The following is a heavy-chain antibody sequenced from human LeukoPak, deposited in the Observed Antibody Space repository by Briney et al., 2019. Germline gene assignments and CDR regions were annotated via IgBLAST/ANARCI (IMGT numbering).Heavy chain of an antibody. Sequence: SETLSLACTVSNGSISISSYYWGGIRQPPGKGVEGIGSIYYSGSTYYNPSLKSRVTISVDTSKNQFSLKLSSVTAADTAVYYCARDGVSSSWTTGSNWGQGTLVTVSS. CDR3: ARDGVSSSWTTGSN. D-gene: IGHD6-13*01. CDR1: NGSISISSYY. J-gene: IGHJ4*02. CDR2: IYYSGST. V-gene: IGHV4-39*07.